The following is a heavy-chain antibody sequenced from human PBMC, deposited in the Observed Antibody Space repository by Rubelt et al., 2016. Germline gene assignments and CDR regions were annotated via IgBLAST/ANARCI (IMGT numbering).Heavy chain of an antibody. J-gene: IGHJ4*02. CDR2: ISGSGGHT. V-gene: IGHV3-23*01. D-gene: IGHD1-26*01. CDR3: SSGGGWQSDY. Sequence: GQPGGSLRLSFAASGFTFSNYAMNWVRQAPGTGLEWVSAISGSGGHTYYADSVKGRFTISSANSKTTLHLQMNSLRAEDTAVYYCSSGGGWQSDYWGQGILVIVSS. CDR1: GFTFSNYA.